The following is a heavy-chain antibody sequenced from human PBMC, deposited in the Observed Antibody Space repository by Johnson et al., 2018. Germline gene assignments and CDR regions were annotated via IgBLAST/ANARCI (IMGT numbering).Heavy chain of an antibody. CDR2: ISYDGSNK. CDR3: AKNRIGWTYYYYYGMDV. Sequence: QVQLVESGGGVVQPGRSLRLSCAASGFTFSSYGMHWVRQAPGKGLEWVAVISYDGSNKYDADSVKGRFTIPRDNSKNTLYLQMNSLRAKDTAVYYCAKNRIGWTYYYYYGMDVWGQGTTVTVSS. J-gene: IGHJ6*02. CDR1: GFTFSSYG. D-gene: IGHD2-15*01. V-gene: IGHV3-30*18.